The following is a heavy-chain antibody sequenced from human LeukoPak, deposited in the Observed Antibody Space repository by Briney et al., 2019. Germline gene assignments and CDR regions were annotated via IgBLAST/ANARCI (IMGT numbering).Heavy chain of an antibody. D-gene: IGHD3-9*01. CDR2: ISGSGGST. J-gene: IGHJ4*02. V-gene: IGHV3-23*01. Sequence: GGSLRLSCAASGFTLSSYAMSWVRQAPGKGLEWVSAISGSGGSTYYADSVKGRFTISRDNSKNTLYLQMNSLRAEDTAVYYCAKDREVLRYFDWLLLLDYWGQGTLVTVSS. CDR1: GFTLSSYA. CDR3: AKDREVLRYFDWLLLLDY.